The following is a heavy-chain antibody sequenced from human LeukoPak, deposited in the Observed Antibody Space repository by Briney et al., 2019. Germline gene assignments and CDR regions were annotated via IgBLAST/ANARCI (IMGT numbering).Heavy chain of an antibody. D-gene: IGHD3-9*01. J-gene: IGHJ6*02. Sequence: GGSLRLSCAASGFTFGSYSMNWVRQAPGKGLEWVSSISSSSSYIYYADSVKGRFTISRDNAKNSLYLQMNSLRAEDTAVYYCARGSPNALRYFDWLFGMDVWGQGTTVTVSS. CDR2: ISSSSSYI. CDR3: ARGSPNALRYFDWLFGMDV. CDR1: GFTFGSYS. V-gene: IGHV3-21*01.